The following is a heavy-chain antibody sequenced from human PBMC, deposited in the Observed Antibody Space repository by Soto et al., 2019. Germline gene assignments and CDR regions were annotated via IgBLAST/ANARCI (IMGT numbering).Heavy chain of an antibody. Sequence: QVQLVQSGAEVKKPGASVKVSCKASGYTFSSFYMHWVRQAPGRGLEWMGLINPSGGDPGYGKKFQGRVTMTRDTSTSTVYIEVSSLRPDDTAVYYCARGLNDYSTSSGRRSAQRGYYYGMDVWGQGTTVTVS. CDR1: GYTFSSFY. CDR2: INPSGGDP. V-gene: IGHV1-46*01. J-gene: IGHJ6*02. D-gene: IGHD4-4*01. CDR3: ARGLNDYSTSSGRRSAQRGYYYGMDV.